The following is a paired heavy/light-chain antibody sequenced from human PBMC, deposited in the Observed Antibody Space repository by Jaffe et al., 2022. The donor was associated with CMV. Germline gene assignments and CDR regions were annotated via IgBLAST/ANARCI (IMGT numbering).Light chain of an antibody. CDR1: QSVSSY. V-gene: IGKV3-11*01. CDR3: QQRSNWGGT. CDR2: DAS. J-gene: IGKJ1*01. Sequence: EIVLTQSPATLSLSPGERATLSCRASQSVSSYLAWYQQKPGQAPRLLIYDASNRATGIPARFSGSGSGTDFTLTISSLEPEDFAVYYCQQRSNWGGTFGQGTKVEIK.
Heavy chain of an antibody. CDR1: GGSISSYY. Sequence: QVQLQESGPGLVKPSETLSLTCTVSGGSISSYYWSWIRQPPGKGLEWIGYIYYSGSTNYNPSLKSRVTISVDTSKNQFSLKLSSVTAADTAVYYCARDLYYYDSSSSYYYYYGMDVWGQGTTVTVSS. CDR3: ARDLYYYDSSSSYYYYYGMDV. D-gene: IGHD3-22*01. V-gene: IGHV4-59*01. J-gene: IGHJ6*02. CDR2: IYYSGST.